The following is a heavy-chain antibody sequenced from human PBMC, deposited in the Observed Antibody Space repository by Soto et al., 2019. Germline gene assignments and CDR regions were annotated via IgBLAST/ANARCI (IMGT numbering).Heavy chain of an antibody. Sequence: SGPTLVNPTQTLTLTCTFSGFSLSTSGMCVSWIRQPPGKALEWLARIDWDDDKYYSTSLKTRLTISKGTSKNQVVLTMTNMDPVDTATYYCARIRSPPYYYYYMDVWGKGTTVTVSS. V-gene: IGHV2-70*11. CDR1: GFSLSTSGMC. CDR3: ARIRSPPYYYYYMDV. J-gene: IGHJ6*03. CDR2: IDWDDDK.